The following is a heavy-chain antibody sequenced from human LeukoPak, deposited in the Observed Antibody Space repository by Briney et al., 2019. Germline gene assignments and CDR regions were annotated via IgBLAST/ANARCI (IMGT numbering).Heavy chain of an antibody. J-gene: IGHJ4*02. Sequence: PSETLSLTCTVSGYSISSGYYWGWIRQPPGKGLEWIGSIYRSGSTYYNPSLKSRVTISVDTSKNQFSLKLSSVTAADTAVYYCARVVDTAMVTPGTFDYWGQGTLVTVSS. CDR2: IYRSGST. D-gene: IGHD5-18*01. V-gene: IGHV4-38-2*02. CDR3: ARVVDTAMVTPGTFDY. CDR1: GYSISSGYY.